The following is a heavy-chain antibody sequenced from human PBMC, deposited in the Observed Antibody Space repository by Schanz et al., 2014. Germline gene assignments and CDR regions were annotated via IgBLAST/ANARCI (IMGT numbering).Heavy chain of an antibody. J-gene: IGHJ4*02. CDR3: ARDGVAATTDFEY. V-gene: IGHV3-30*03. Sequence: QVELVESGGGVVQPGRSLRLSCAASGFTFSSYGMHWVRQAPGKGLEWVAIISLDGSNQYYADSVKGRFTISRDNAKSSLHPQMNSLRADDTAVYYCARDGVAATTDFEYWGQGALVTVSS. CDR2: ISLDGSNQ. D-gene: IGHD1-1*01. CDR1: GFTFSSYG.